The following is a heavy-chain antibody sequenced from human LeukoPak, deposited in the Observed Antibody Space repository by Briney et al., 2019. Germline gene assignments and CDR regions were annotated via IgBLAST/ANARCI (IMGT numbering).Heavy chain of an antibody. Sequence: SETLSLTCTVSGGSISSYYWSWIRQPPGKGLEWIGYIYYSGSTNYNPSLKSRVTISVDTSKNQFSLKLSSVTAADTAVYYCARDISSGWYLGRFDPWGQGTLVTVSS. CDR1: GGSISSYY. V-gene: IGHV4-59*01. CDR3: ARDISSGWYLGRFDP. CDR2: IYYSGST. J-gene: IGHJ5*02. D-gene: IGHD6-19*01.